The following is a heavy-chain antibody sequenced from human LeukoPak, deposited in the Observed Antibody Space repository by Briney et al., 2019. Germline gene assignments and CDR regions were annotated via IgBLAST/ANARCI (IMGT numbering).Heavy chain of an antibody. CDR2: ISGGGDTT. D-gene: IGHD3-10*01. V-gene: IGHV3-23*01. CDR3: ARDITMVRGLRGDDY. J-gene: IGHJ4*02. Sequence: GGSLRLSCAASGFTFYSCAMSWVRQAPGKGLEWVASISGGGDTTYSADSVKGRFTTSRDNSKNTLFLQMNSLRAEDTAVYYCARDITMVRGLRGDDYWGQGTLVTVSS. CDR1: GFTFYSCA.